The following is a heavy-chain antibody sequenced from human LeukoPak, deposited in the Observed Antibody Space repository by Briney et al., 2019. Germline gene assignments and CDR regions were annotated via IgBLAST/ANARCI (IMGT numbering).Heavy chain of an antibody. CDR1: GFSFNSYA. V-gene: IGHV3-23*01. Sequence: GGSLKLSCAASGFSFNSYAMSWVRQAPGKGLEWVSAINNDGDSTYSADSVKGRFTVSRDNSKNTLYLQMNSLRAEDAAVYYCAQQVGYCSSGNCYFTYWGQGTLVTVSS. CDR2: INNDGDST. CDR3: AQQVGYCSSGNCYFTY. J-gene: IGHJ1*01. D-gene: IGHD2-15*01.